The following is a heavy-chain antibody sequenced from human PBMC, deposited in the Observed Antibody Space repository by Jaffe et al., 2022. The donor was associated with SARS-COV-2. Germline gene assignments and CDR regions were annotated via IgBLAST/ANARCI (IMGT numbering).Heavy chain of an antibody. CDR1: GGSISSYY. CDR3: ARDRSSEYYYGMDV. D-gene: IGHD6-6*01. J-gene: IGHJ6*02. CDR2: IYYSGST. Sequence: QVQLQESGPGLVKPSETLSLTCTVSGGSISSYYWSWIRQPPGKGLEWIGYIYYSGSTNYNPSLKSRVTISVDTSKNQFSLKLSSVTAADTAVYYCARDRSSEYYYGMDVWGQGTTVTVSS. V-gene: IGHV4-59*01.